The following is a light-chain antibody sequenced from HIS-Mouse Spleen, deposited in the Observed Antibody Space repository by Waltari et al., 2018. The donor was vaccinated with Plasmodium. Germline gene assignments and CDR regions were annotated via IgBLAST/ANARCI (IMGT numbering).Light chain of an antibody. CDR1: SSAVGGSNL. J-gene: IGLJ3*02. CDR2: EGS. Sequence: QSALTPPASVSGSPGQSIPIPCTGTSSAVGGSNLVSWYQQHPGKAPKLMIYEGSKRPSGVSNRFSGSKSGNTASLTISGLQAEDEADYYCCSYAGSSTWVFGGGTKLTVL. V-gene: IGLV2-23*01. CDR3: CSYAGSSTWV.